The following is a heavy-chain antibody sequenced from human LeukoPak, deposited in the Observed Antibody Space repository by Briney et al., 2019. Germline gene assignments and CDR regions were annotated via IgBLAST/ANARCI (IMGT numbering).Heavy chain of an antibody. CDR1: GFSFSSHA. CDR2: LSGSGDFK. Sequence: PGGSLRLSCSASGFSFSSHAMTWVRQAPGKGLEWVSALSGSGDFKYYADSVKGRFTISRDNSKNTLYLQMNSLRAEDTAAYYCAKMSGYRATYPPDYWGQGALVTVSS. CDR3: AKMSGYRATYPPDY. V-gene: IGHV3-23*01. D-gene: IGHD1-26*01. J-gene: IGHJ4*02.